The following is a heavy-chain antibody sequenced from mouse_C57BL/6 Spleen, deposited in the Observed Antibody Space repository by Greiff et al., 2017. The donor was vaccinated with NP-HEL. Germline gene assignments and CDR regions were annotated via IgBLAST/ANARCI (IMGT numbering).Heavy chain of an antibody. D-gene: IGHD2-5*01. CDR1: GYSITSGYY. V-gene: IGHV3-6*01. J-gene: IGHJ1*03. CDR2: ISYDGSN. CDR3: ARFSKDWYFDV. Sequence: EVQLQESGPGLVKPSQSLSLTCSVTGYSITSGYYWNWIRQFPGNKLEWMGYISYDGSNNYNPSLKNRISITRDTSKNQFFLKLNSVTTEDTATYYCARFSKDWYFDVWGTGTTVTVSS.